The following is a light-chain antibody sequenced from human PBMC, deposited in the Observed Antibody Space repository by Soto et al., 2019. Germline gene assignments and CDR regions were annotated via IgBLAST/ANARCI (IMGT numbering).Light chain of an antibody. CDR1: QSVSSSY. CDR3: QQYANSIT. V-gene: IGKV3-20*01. Sequence: EIVLTQSPGTLSLSPGERATLSCRASQSVSSSYLAWYLQKPGQAPRLLIYGASTRATGIPDRFSGSGSGTDFTLTISRLEPEDFAVYYCQQYANSITFGQGTRLEIK. CDR2: GAS. J-gene: IGKJ5*01.